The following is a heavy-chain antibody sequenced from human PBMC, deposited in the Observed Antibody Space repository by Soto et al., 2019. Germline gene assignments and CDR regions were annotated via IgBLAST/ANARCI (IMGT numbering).Heavy chain of an antibody. CDR3: ARQGIPAVSQSGRNYVDVVFEI. J-gene: IGHJ3*02. V-gene: IGHV1-69*02. CDR1: GGTFSSDT. CDR2: VIPILDMT. Sequence: QVQLVQSGAELKKPGSSVKVSCKVSGGTFSSDTFSWVRQAPGRGLEWVGRVIPILDMTNHAQKFQGRVTISADKSTSTAYMVLSSLTSEHTTVYYCARQGIPAVSQSGRNYVDVVFEIWGQGKMVTVSS. D-gene: IGHD3-10*01.